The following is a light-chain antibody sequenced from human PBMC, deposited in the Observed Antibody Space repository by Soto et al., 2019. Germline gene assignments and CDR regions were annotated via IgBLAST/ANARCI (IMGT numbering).Light chain of an antibody. Sequence: DIQMTQSPSTLSASVGDRVTITRRASQSISNWLAWYQQKPGKAPKLLIFKASTLESGVPSRFSGSGSGTEFTLNISSLQPDDFATYHCQQYDTYPRTFGQGTKVDIK. CDR1: QSISNW. J-gene: IGKJ1*01. CDR3: QQYDTYPRT. V-gene: IGKV1-5*03. CDR2: KAS.